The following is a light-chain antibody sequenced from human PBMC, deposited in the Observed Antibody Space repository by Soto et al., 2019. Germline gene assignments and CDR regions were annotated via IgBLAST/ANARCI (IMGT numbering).Light chain of an antibody. CDR3: SSYTISRTYV. CDR1: SSDVGAYNF. CDR2: NVY. Sequence: QSALTQPASVSGSPGQSITISCTGTSSDVGAYNFVSWHQQHPGKAPKLIIYNVYDRPSGISYCFSGSKSGNTASLTISGLQGEDEADYYCSSYTISRTYVFGTGTKVTVL. V-gene: IGLV2-14*03. J-gene: IGLJ1*01.